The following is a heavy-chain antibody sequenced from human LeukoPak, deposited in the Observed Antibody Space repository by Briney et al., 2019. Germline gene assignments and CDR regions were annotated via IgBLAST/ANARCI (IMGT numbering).Heavy chain of an antibody. J-gene: IGHJ3*02. V-gene: IGHV3-48*04. CDR3: ASRYSSSWYSAFDI. CDR1: GFTFSSYG. Sequence: HPGGSLRLSCAASGFTFSSYGMHWVRQAPGKGLEWVSYISSSSSTIYYADSVKGRFTISRDNAKNSLYLQMNSLRAEDTAVYYCASRYSSSWYSAFDIWGQGTTVTVSS. D-gene: IGHD6-13*01. CDR2: ISSSSSTI.